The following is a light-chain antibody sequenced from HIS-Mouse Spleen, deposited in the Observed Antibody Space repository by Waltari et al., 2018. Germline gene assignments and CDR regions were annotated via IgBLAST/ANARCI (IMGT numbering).Light chain of an antibody. CDR1: SSNIGAGYD. Sequence: QSVLTQPPSVSGAPGQRVTISCTGSSSNIGAGYDLHWYQQLPGPAPKLLIYGNSNRPSGVPDRFSGSQSGTSASLAITGLQAEDEADYYCQSYDSSLSGWVFGGGTKLTVL. CDR2: GNS. V-gene: IGLV1-40*01. CDR3: QSYDSSLSGWV. J-gene: IGLJ3*02.